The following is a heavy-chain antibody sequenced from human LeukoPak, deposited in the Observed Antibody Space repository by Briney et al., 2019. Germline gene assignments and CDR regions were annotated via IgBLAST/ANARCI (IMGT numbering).Heavy chain of an antibody. J-gene: IGHJ5*02. CDR3: AREPGYCSGGSCYGGWFDP. CDR2: INPRGSA. D-gene: IGHD2-15*01. Sequence: PSETLSLTCAVYGGSLSDHYWSWFRQPPGKGLEWIGEINPRGSAIYNPSLKSRVTISVDTSKNQSSLNLSSVTAADTAMYYCAREPGYCSGGSCYGGWFDPWGQGTLVTVSS. V-gene: IGHV4-34*01. CDR1: GGSLSDHY.